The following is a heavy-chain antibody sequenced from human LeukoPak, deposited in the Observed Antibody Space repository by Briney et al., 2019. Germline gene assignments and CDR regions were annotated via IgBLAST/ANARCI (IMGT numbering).Heavy chain of an antibody. CDR1: GGSISSTNW. Sequence: SETLSLTCGVSGGSISSTNWWTWVRQPPGEGLEWIGEVHLSGRTNYNPSLESRVTMSVDMSENHISLKLTSVTAADTAVYYCARGGDYLDYWGQGTLVTVSS. CDR2: VHLSGRT. V-gene: IGHV4-4*02. CDR3: ARGGDYLDY. J-gene: IGHJ4*02.